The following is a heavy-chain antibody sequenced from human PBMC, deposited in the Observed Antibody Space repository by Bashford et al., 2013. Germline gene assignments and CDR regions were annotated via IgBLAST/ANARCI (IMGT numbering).Heavy chain of an antibody. CDR1: GYTFTSYG. CDR2: ISAYNGNT. D-gene: IGHD6-6*01. J-gene: IGHJ6*02. CDR3: ARDHPTGHSSSSRPSYYYYYGMDV. Sequence: ASVKVSCKASGYTFTSYGISWVRQAPGQGLEWMGWISAYNGNTNYAQKLQGRVTMTTDTSTSTAYMELRSLRSDDTAVYYCARDHPTGHSSSSRPSYYYYYGMDVWGQGTTVTVSS. V-gene: IGHV1-18*01.